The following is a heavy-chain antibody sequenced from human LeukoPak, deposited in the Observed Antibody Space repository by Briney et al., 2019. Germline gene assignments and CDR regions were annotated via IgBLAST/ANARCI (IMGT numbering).Heavy chain of an antibody. Sequence: SETLSLTCXVSGGSISXXXXXXXXQPPXXXXXXXXXXXXXXXTNYNXSLKSRVTIXVDTSKIQFSLKLSSVTAADTAVYYCARSPGLYYDFWSGYPKYFDYWGQGTLVTVSS. D-gene: IGHD3-3*01. J-gene: IGHJ4*02. CDR2: XXXXXXT. V-gene: IGHV4-59*01. CDR3: ARSPGLYYDFWSGYPKYFDY. CDR1: GGSISXXX.